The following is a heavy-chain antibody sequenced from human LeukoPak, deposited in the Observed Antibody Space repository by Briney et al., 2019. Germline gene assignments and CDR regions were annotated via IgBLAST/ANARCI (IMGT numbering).Heavy chain of an antibody. CDR3: AKHITGYYFDY. Sequence: GESLKISCKGSGYSFTSYWIGWVRQAPGKGLEWVSAISGSGGSTYYGDSVKGRFTISRDNSKNTLYLQMNSLRAEDTAVYYCAKHITGYYFDYWGQGTLVTDCS. V-gene: IGHV3-23*01. CDR2: ISGSGGST. J-gene: IGHJ4*02. CDR1: GYSFTSYW. D-gene: IGHD3-9*01.